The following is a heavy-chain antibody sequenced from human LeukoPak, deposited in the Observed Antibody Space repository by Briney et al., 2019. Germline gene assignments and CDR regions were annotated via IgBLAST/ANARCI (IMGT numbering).Heavy chain of an antibody. CDR1: GYSFTSYW. Sequence: PGESLKISCKGSGYSFTSYWIGWVRQMPGKGLEWMGIIYPGDSDTRYSPSFQGQVTISADKSISTAYLQWSSLRASDTAIYYCARYFCGAGTCYSGGGYYFYGMDVWGQGTTVTVSS. V-gene: IGHV5-51*01. CDR2: IYPGDSDT. CDR3: ARYFCGAGTCYSGGGYYFYGMDV. D-gene: IGHD2-15*01. J-gene: IGHJ6*02.